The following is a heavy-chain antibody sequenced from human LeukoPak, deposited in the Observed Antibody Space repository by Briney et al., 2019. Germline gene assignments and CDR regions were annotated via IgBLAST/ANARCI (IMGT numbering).Heavy chain of an antibody. J-gene: IGHJ4*02. Sequence: GGSLRLSCAASGFTFSDAWMSWVRQAPGMELEWVGRIKSKTDGGTTDYAAPVKGRFTISRGDSKTTLYLQINSLKTDDTAVYYCTADMPTSSRASDYWGQGTLVTVSS. CDR3: TADMPTSSRASDY. CDR2: IKSKTDGGTT. D-gene: IGHD1-26*01. V-gene: IGHV3-15*01. CDR1: GFTFSDAW.